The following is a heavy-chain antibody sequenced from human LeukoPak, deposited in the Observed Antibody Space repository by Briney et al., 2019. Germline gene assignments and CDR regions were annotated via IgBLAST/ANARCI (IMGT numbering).Heavy chain of an antibody. D-gene: IGHD1-20*01. CDR3: ARVTVWSSEVIFDY. J-gene: IGHJ4*02. CDR2: INSDGSTI. Sequence: PGGSLRLSCAASGFTFSSYCMHWVRQAPGKGLVWVSRINSDGSTITYADSVEGRFAISRDNARNTLYLQMNSLRAEDTAVYYCARVTVWSSEVIFDYWGQGSLVTVSS. CDR1: GFTFSSYC. V-gene: IGHV3-74*01.